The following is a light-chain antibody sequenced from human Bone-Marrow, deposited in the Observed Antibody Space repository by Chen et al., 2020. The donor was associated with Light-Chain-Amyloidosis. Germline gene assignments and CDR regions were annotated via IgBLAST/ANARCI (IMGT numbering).Light chain of an antibody. CDR2: DDS. Sequence: SYVLTQPSSVSGAPGQTATIACGGNNIASTSVHWYQQTPGQAPLLVVYDDSDRPSGIPERLSGSNSGNTATLTISRVEAGDEADYYCQVWDRSSDRPVFGGGTKLTVL. CDR3: QVWDRSSDRPV. CDR1: NIASTS. V-gene: IGLV3-21*02. J-gene: IGLJ3*02.